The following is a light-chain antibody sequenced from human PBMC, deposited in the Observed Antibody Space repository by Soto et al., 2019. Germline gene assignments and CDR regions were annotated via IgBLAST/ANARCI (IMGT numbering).Light chain of an antibody. J-gene: IGLJ1*01. CDR3: SSYTSSSTGV. Sequence: HSALTQPASVYGSPGQSITISCTGTSSDVGGYNFVSWYQQHPGKAPKLMIYDVSNRPSGVSNRFSGSKSGNTASLTISGLQAEDEADYYCSSYTSSSTGVFGTGTKVTVL. CDR1: SSDVGGYNF. V-gene: IGLV2-14*01. CDR2: DVS.